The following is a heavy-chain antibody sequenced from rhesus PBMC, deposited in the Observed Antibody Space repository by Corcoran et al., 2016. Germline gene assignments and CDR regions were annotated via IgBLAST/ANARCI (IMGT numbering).Heavy chain of an antibody. CDR2: INWSGRST. V-gene: IGHV3-201*01. D-gene: IGHD1-26*01. Sequence: EVQLVESGGGVVQPGGSLRLSCAASGFTFDDYAMHWVRQAPEKGLEWVSGINWSGRSTYYTDSVKGQFTISRDNAKNALYLQMGSLRAEDTALYYCARGGYNWNYPPDYWGQGVLVTVSS. CDR1: GFTFDDYA. J-gene: IGHJ4*01. CDR3: ARGGYNWNYPPDY.